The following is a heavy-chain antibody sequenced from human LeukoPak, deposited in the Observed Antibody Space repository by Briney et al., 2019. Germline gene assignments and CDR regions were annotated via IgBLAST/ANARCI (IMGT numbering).Heavy chain of an antibody. Sequence: ASVKVSCKASGYTFTNYGISWVRQAHGQGLEWMGWISGYNGNTYYEQKFQGRITMTTDTSTSTSYMELRSLRSDDTAVYYCARDLKMAYSSGRYSWGTGSSNDYWGQGTLVTVSS. V-gene: IGHV1-18*01. CDR2: ISGYNGNT. CDR3: ARDLKMAYSSGRYSWGTGSSNDY. D-gene: IGHD6-19*01. J-gene: IGHJ4*02. CDR1: GYTFTNYG.